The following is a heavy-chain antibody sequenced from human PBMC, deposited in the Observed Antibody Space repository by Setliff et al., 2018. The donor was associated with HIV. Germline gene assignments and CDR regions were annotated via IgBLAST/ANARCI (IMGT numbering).Heavy chain of an antibody. CDR1: GYTFINYQ. CDR3: ARVPVSNYYYYMDV. V-gene: IGHV1-18*01. CDR2: ISASSVNT. J-gene: IGHJ6*03. Sequence: ASVKVSCKASGYTFINYQITWVRQAPGQGLEWVGSISASSVNTNYTQGRVTMTTDISTSTAYMELRRLRSADSAVYYCARVPVSNYYYYMDVWGKGTTVTVSS.